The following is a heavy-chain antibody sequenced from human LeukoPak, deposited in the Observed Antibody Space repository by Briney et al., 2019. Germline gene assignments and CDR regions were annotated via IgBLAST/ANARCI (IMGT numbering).Heavy chain of an antibody. CDR1: GGSVSSGSYY. D-gene: IGHD5-24*01. J-gene: IGHJ4*02. Sequence: SETLSLTCTVSGGSVSSGSYYWSWIRQPPGKGLEWIGYIYYSGSTNYNPSLKSRVTISVDTSKNQFSLKLTSVTAADTAVYYCARWLQHEDYFDYWGQGTLVTVSS. V-gene: IGHV4-61*01. CDR2: IYYSGST. CDR3: ARWLQHEDYFDY.